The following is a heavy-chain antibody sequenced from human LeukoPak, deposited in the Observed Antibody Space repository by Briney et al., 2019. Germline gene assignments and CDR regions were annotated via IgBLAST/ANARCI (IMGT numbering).Heavy chain of an antibody. V-gene: IGHV4-39*01. CDR3: ARQGWSSASGYYFDY. CDR1: GGSISSSSYY. J-gene: IGHJ4*02. CDR2: IYYSGSP. D-gene: IGHD6-19*01. Sequence: PSETLSLTCGVSGGSISSSSYYWGWIRQPPGKGLEWVGTIYYSGSPYYNPSLQSRVTISVDTSKNQFSLKLSSVTAADTAVYYCARQGWSSASGYYFDYWGQGTLVTVSS.